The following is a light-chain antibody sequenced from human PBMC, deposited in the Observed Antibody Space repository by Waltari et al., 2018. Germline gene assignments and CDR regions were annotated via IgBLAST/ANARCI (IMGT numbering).Light chain of an antibody. J-gene: IGLJ2*01. CDR1: FLEKQY. Sequence: SYELTQPSSMSVSPGQTARITCSGNFLEKQYGYWYQQKPGQAPILVIFKDNERPSGSPERLSGSRSGKTVTLTISGGQAEDEADYYCQSADSSGPSVVLGGGTKLT. V-gene: IGLV3-25*03. CDR2: KDN. CDR3: QSADSSGPSVV.